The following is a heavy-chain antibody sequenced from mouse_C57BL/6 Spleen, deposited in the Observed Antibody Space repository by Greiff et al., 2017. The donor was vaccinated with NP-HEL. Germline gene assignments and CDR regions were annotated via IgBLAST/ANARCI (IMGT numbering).Heavy chain of an antibody. CDR2: IYPGDGDT. J-gene: IGHJ2*01. V-gene: IGHV1-82*01. CDR1: GYAFSSSW. D-gene: IGHD2-1*01. CDR3: AREENDNYGYFDY. Sequence: VQLQQSGPELVKPGASVKISCKASGYAFSSSWMNWVKQRPGKGLEWIGRIYPGDGDTNYNGKFKGKATLTADKSSSTAYMQLSSLTSEDSAVYFCAREENDNYGYFDYWGTGTTLTVSS.